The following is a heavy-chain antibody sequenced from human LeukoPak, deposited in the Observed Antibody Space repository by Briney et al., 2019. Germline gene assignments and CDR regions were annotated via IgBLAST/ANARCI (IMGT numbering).Heavy chain of an antibody. Sequence: SETLSLTCTVFGGSISSYYWSWIRQPPGKGLEWIGYIYYSGSTNYNPSLKSRVTISVDTSKNQFSLKLSSVTAADTAVYYCARHGPYYDILTEGFWYFDLWGRGTLVTVSS. J-gene: IGHJ2*01. D-gene: IGHD3-9*01. CDR2: IYYSGST. CDR1: GGSISSYY. CDR3: ARHGPYYDILTEGFWYFDL. V-gene: IGHV4-59*08.